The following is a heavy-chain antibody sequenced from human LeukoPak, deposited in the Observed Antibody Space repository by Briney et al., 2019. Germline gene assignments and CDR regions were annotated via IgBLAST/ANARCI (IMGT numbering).Heavy chain of an antibody. J-gene: IGHJ5*02. Sequence: GGSLRLSCSASGFTFSSYAMHWVRQAPGKGLDYVSAISSNGGSTYYADSVKGRFTISRDNSKNTLYLQMSSLRAEDTAVYYCVKDATGTRFDPWGQGTLVTVSS. V-gene: IGHV3-64D*06. CDR3: VKDATGTRFDP. D-gene: IGHD1-1*01. CDR2: ISSNGGST. CDR1: GFTFSSYA.